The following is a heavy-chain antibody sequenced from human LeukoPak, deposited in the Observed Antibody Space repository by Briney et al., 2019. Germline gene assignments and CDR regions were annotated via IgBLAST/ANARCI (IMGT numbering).Heavy chain of an antibody. J-gene: IGHJ3*02. CDR2: INPSGGST. CDR3: ARVGSMITFGGVIPRDAFDI. Sequence: ASVKVSCKASGYTFTSYYMHWVRQAPGQGLEWMGIINPSGGSTSYAQKFQGRVTITTDESTSTAYMELSSLRSEDTAVYYCARVGSMITFGGVIPRDAFDIWGQGTMVTVSS. CDR1: GYTFTSYY. V-gene: IGHV1-46*01. D-gene: IGHD3-16*02.